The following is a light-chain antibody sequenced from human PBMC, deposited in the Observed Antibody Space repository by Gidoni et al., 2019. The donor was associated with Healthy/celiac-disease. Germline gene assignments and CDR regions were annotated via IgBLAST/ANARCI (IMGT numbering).Light chain of an antibody. J-gene: IGKJ1*01. CDR3: QQYGSSPPRT. Sequence: EIALTQSPGTLSLAPGERATLTCRPSPTVSSSYLAWYQQKPGQAPRLLIYGASSRATGIPDRFSGSGSGTDFTLTISRLEPEDFAVYYCQQYGSSPPRTFGQGTKVEIK. CDR1: PTVSSSY. V-gene: IGKV3-20*01. CDR2: GAS.